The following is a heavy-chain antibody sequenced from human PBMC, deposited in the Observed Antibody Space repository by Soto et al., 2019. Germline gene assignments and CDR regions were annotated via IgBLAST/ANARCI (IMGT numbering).Heavy chain of an antibody. CDR3: AREAEGTNSYGMDV. CDR2: INPNSGGT. D-gene: IGHD3-10*01. V-gene: IGHV1-2*02. Sequence: ASVKVSCKASGYNFTGYYIHWVRQAPGQGLEWMGWINPNSGGTNYAQNFQGRVTMTRDTSIRTAYMELSRLGSGDTAVYSCAREAEGTNSYGMDVWRQGTTVTVSS. J-gene: IGHJ6*02. CDR1: GYNFTGYY.